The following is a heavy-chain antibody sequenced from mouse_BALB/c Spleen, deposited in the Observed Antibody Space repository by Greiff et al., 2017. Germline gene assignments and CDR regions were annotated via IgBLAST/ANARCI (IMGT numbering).Heavy chain of an antibody. V-gene: IGHV14-3*02. D-gene: IGHD2-3*01. Sequence: VQLQQSGAELVKPGASVKLSCTASGFNIKDTYMHWVKQRPEQGLEWIGRIDPANGNTKYDPKFQGKATITADTSSNKAYLQLSSLTSEDTAVYYCAPYEGGFAYWGQGTLVTVSA. CDR3: APYEGGFAY. CDR1: GFNIKDTY. J-gene: IGHJ3*01. CDR2: IDPANGNT.